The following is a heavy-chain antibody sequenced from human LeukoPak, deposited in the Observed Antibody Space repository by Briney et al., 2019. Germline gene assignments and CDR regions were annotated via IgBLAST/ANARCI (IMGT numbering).Heavy chain of an antibody. CDR3: ARSKGGAQREYGMDV. CDR1: GFTFKNYG. CDR2: ISSGSSYI. D-gene: IGHD1-1*01. J-gene: IGHJ6*02. Sequence: GGSLRLSCAASGFTFKNYGMNWVRQAPGKGLEWVSSISSGSSYIDYADSLQGRFTISRDSAKSSLYLQMNSLRGEDTAVYYCARSKGGAQREYGMDVWGQGTTVTVSS. V-gene: IGHV3-21*06.